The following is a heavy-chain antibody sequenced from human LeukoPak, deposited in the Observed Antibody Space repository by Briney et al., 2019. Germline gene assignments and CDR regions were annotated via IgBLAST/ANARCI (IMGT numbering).Heavy chain of an antibody. J-gene: IGHJ6*03. CDR1: GFTFSSYW. CDR3: ARRYYYYYMDV. CDR2: INTDGSST. Sequence: PGGSLGLSCAASGFTFSSYWMHWVRQAPGKGLVWVSRINTDGSSTSYADSVKGRFTISRDNAKNTLYLQMNSLRAEDTAVYYCARRYYYYYMDVWGKGTTVTVSS. V-gene: IGHV3-74*01.